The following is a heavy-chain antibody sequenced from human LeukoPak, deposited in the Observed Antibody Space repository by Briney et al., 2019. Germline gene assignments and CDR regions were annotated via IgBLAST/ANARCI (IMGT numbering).Heavy chain of an antibody. CDR3: AKCVLPIAGPGPNIVRYFDS. CDR2: TSAAASST. Sequence: PGGSLRLSCAASGFTFSSYALTWVRQAPGKGLEWVSTTSAAASSTYYADSVKGRFTISRDNSKNTLYLQMNSLRAGDTAIYYCAKCVLPIAGPGPNIVRYFDSWGQGTLVTVSS. V-gene: IGHV3-23*01. J-gene: IGHJ4*02. CDR1: GFTFSSYA. D-gene: IGHD3-16*02.